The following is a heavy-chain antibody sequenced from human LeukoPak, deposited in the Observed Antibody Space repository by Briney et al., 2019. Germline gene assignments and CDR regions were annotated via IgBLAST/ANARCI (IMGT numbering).Heavy chain of an antibody. CDR3: APRLYYYGSGSDAFDI. CDR2: FDPEDGET. D-gene: IGHD3-10*01. CDR1: GYTLTELS. V-gene: IGHV1-24*01. Sequence: ASVKVSCKVSGYTLTELSMHWVRQAPGKGLEWMGGFDPEDGETIYAQKSQGRVTMTEDTSTDTAYMELSSLRSEDTAVYYCAPRLYYYGSGSDAFDIWGQGTMVTVSS. J-gene: IGHJ3*02.